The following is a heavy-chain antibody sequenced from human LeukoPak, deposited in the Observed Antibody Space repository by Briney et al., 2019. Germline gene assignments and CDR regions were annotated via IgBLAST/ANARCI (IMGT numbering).Heavy chain of an antibody. CDR3: AREVAYSSGWYQDYYYYMDV. V-gene: IGHV1-69*13. D-gene: IGHD6-19*01. CDR2: IIPIFGTA. CDR1: GGTFSSYA. J-gene: IGHJ6*03. Sequence: ASVNVSCTASGGTFSSYAISWVRQAPGQGLEWMGGIIPIFGTANYAQTFQGRVTITADESTSTAYMELSNLRSEDTAVYYCAREVAYSSGWYQDYYYYMDVWGKGTTVTVSS.